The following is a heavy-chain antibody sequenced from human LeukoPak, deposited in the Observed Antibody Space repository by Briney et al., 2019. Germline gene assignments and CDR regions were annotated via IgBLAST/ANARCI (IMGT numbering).Heavy chain of an antibody. CDR1: GGSISRDY. CDR3: ARHRPGRSDDAFDI. Sequence: SETLSLTCTVSGGSISRDYWSWIRQPPGKGLEWIGYIYYTGSTNYNPSLKSRVTISVDTSKNQFSLKLSSVTAADTAVYYCARHRPGRSDDAFDIWGQGTMVTVSS. J-gene: IGHJ3*02. V-gene: IGHV4-59*08. D-gene: IGHD6-25*01. CDR2: IYYTGST.